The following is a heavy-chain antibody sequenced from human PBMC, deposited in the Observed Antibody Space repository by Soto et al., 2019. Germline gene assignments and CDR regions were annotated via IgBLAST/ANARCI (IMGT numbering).Heavy chain of an antibody. Sequence: PCGSLRHSCAASGFTFSSYGMGWVRQGPGKGLEWVAVVSIGGSTHYADSVRGRFTISRDNSKNTLSLQMNSLTAEDTAVYFCAKRRGAGGHFDYCGQGALVSVSS. V-gene: IGHV3-23*01. CDR2: VSIGGST. D-gene: IGHD2-15*01. J-gene: IGHJ4*02. CDR1: GFTFSSYG. CDR3: AKRRGAGGHFDY.